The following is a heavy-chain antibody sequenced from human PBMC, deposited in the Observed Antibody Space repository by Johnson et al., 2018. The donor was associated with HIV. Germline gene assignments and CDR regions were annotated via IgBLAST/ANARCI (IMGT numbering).Heavy chain of an antibody. J-gene: IGHJ3*02. CDR2: ISYDGSNQ. CDR3: ARENDAFDI. Sequence: QVQLVESGGGLVQPGGSLRLSCAASGFTFSTYAMNWVRQPPGRGLEWVAVISYDGSNQNYAESVKGRFTISRDNSKNTLYLQMNSLRAEDTAVYYCARENDAFDIWGQGTIVTVSS. CDR1: GFTFSTYA. V-gene: IGHV3-30-3*01.